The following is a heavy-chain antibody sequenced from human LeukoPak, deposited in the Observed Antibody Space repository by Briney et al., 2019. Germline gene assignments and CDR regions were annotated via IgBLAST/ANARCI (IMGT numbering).Heavy chain of an antibody. V-gene: IGHV3-9*01. D-gene: IGHD3-3*01. CDR1: GFTFDDYA. CDR2: ISWRSGSL. CDR3: ARAPPYYDFWSGYEGGGYFDY. Sequence: GRSLRLSCAASGFTFDDYAMHWVRHAPGKGLEWVSGISWRSGSLCYADSVKGRFTISRDNAKNSLYLQMNSPRAEDTAVYYCARAPPYYDFWSGYEGGGYFDYWGQGTLVTVSS. J-gene: IGHJ4*02.